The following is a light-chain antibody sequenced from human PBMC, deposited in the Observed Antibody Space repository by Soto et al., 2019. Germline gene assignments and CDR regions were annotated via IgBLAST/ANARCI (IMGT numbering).Light chain of an antibody. J-gene: IGLJ1*01. CDR3: SSYTSSSTYV. CDR2: DVS. CDR1: SSDVGGSNY. Sequence: QSVLSQPGSVCGFRGQSITISCTGTSSDVGGSNYVSWYQQHPGKAPKLIISDVSYRPSGVSNRFSGSKSGNTASLTISGLQVEDEADYYCSSYTSSSTYVFGTGTKVTVL. V-gene: IGLV2-14*01.